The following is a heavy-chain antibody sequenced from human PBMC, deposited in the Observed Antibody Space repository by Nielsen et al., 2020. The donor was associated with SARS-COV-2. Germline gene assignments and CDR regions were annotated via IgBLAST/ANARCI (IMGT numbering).Heavy chain of an antibody. CDR1: GGSISSGGYY. J-gene: IGHJ6*02. V-gene: IGHV4-31*03. CDR2: IYYSGST. D-gene: IGHD3-3*01. CDR3: ARGAYDFWSGFTSYGMDV. Sequence: SETLSLTCTVSGGSISSGGYYWSWIRQHPGKGLEWIGYIYYSGSTYYNPSLKSRVTISVDTSKNQFSLKLSSVTAADTAVYYCARGAYDFWSGFTSYGMDVWGQGTTVTVSS.